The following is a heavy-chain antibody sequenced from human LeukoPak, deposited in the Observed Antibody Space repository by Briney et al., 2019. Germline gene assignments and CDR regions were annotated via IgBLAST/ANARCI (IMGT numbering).Heavy chain of an antibody. Sequence: GGSLRLSCAASGFSFTNYAMSWVRQAPGKGLEWVSAISGSGGSTYYADSVKGRFTISRDNSKNTLYLQMNSLRAEDTAVYYCAIKRGYCSSTSCYNGYWGQGTLVTVSS. V-gene: IGHV3-23*01. J-gene: IGHJ4*02. CDR2: ISGSGGST. CDR1: GFSFTNYA. CDR3: AIKRGYCSSTSCYNGY. D-gene: IGHD2-2*02.